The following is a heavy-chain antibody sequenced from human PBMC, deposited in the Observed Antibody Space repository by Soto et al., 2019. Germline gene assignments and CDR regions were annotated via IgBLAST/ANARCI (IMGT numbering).Heavy chain of an antibody. J-gene: IGHJ6*02. Sequence: ASVKVSCKASGYTFTSYYMHWLRQAPGQGLERKGIINPSGGSTSYAQKFQGRVTMTRDTSTSTVYMELSSLRSEDTVVYYCARDLLRFLEWLFLSDYDYSGMYVFGQGTTLTVSS. D-gene: IGHD3-3*01. CDR2: INPSGGST. V-gene: IGHV1-46*01. CDR1: GYTFTSYY. CDR3: ARDLLRFLEWLFLSDYDYSGMYV.